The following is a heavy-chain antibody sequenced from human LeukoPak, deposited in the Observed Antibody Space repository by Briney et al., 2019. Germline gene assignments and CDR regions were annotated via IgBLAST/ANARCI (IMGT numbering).Heavy chain of an antibody. J-gene: IGHJ5*02. CDR2: IYYSGST. Sequence: SETLSLTCTVSGGSISSGDYYWSWIRQPPGKCLEWIGYIYYSGSTYYNPSLKSRVTISVDTSKNQFSLKLSSVTAADTAVYYCARVLELIYNWFDPWGQGTLVTVSS. D-gene: IGHD1-7*01. CDR3: ARVLELIYNWFDP. V-gene: IGHV4-30-4*08. CDR1: GGSISSGDYY.